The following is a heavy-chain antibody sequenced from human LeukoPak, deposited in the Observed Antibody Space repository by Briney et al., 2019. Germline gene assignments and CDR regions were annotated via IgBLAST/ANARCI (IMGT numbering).Heavy chain of an antibody. CDR3: ARGAKWAYYFDY. J-gene: IGHJ4*02. D-gene: IGHD1-26*01. CDR1: GFTFSDYS. CDR2: ISSDSTHI. Sequence: GGSLRLSCAASGFTFSDYSMNWVRQAPGKGLEWVSSISSDSTHILYADSVRGRFTISRDNAENSLYLQMNSLRAEDTAVYYCARGAKWAYYFDYWGQGTLVTVSS. V-gene: IGHV3-21*01.